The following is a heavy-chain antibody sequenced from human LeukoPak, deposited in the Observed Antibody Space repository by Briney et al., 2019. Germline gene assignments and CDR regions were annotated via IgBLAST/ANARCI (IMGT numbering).Heavy chain of an antibody. V-gene: IGHV4-59*08. CDR3: ARQAAKKWDLPGSFDS. J-gene: IGHJ4*02. D-gene: IGHD1-26*01. CDR2: LFGNGGT. Sequence: SETLSLTCSVSGGSMNSDYWSWIWQSPGKGLEWIGRLFGNGGTNYSPSFQRRATMSVDTSTRRLSLRLNSVTAADTAVYYCARQAAKKWDLPGSFDSWGQGILVTVSS. CDR1: GGSMNSDY.